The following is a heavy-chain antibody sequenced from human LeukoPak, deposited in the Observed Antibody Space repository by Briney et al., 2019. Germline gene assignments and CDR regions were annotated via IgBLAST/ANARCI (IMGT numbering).Heavy chain of an antibody. CDR2: INSDGSST. V-gene: IGHV3-74*01. D-gene: IGHD2-15*01. Sequence: GGSLRLSCAASGFTFSSYWMHWVRQAPGKGLVWVSRINSDGSSTSYADSVKGRFTVSRDNAKNTLYLQMNSLRAEDTAVYYCAKASLGYCSGGSCRGFDYWGQGTLVTVSS. J-gene: IGHJ4*02. CDR1: GFTFSSYW. CDR3: AKASLGYCSGGSCRGFDY.